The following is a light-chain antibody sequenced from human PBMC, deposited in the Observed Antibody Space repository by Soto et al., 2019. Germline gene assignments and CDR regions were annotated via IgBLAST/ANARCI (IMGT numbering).Light chain of an antibody. CDR1: XXXXXAGYD. Sequence: QSVLTQPPSVSGAPGQRVTXXXTXXXXXXXAGYDVHWYQHRPGTAPKLLVFGDSHRPSGVPDRFSGSKSGTSASLAITGLQAEDEGDYYCQSYDSTLDARYVFGTGTKLTVL. V-gene: IGLV1-40*01. J-gene: IGLJ1*01. CDR2: GDS. CDR3: QSYDSTLDARYV.